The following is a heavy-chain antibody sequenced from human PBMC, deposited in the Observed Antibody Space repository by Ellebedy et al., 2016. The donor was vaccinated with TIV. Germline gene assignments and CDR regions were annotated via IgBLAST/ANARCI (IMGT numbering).Heavy chain of an antibody. Sequence: GESLKISCAASGSNFGTYSINWVRQAPGKGLEWLSYINSRSNTIYYADSVKGRFSLSRDNAKSSLYLQMNGLRDDDTAVYYCARDRADYGDCDYWGQGTLVTVSS. J-gene: IGHJ4*02. CDR2: INSRSNTI. CDR1: GSNFGTYS. D-gene: IGHD4-17*01. CDR3: ARDRADYGDCDY. V-gene: IGHV3-48*02.